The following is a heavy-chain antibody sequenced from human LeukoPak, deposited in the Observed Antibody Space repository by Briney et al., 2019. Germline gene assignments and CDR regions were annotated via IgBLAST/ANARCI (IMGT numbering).Heavy chain of an antibody. J-gene: IGHJ4*02. CDR1: GYNFRHYG. Sequence: GASVKASCKTSGYNFRHYGISWVRQAPGQGLEWMAWISGGYNGDSNYALKLRGRLTMTTDTSTSTAYMELRSLRSDDTAVYYCARDEKKYCSGGSCPAYFDYWGQGTLVTVSS. V-gene: IGHV1-18*01. CDR2: ISGGYNGDS. CDR3: ARDEKKYCSGGSCPAYFDY. D-gene: IGHD2-15*01.